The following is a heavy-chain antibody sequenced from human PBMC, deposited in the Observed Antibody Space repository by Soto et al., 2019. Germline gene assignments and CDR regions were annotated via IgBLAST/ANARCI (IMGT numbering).Heavy chain of an antibody. CDR3: THNPSEVTYWYFDL. V-gene: IGHV2-5*02. CDR1: GFSLSTSGVG. CDR2: IYWDDDK. D-gene: IGHD2-21*02. J-gene: IGHJ2*01. Sequence: QITLKESGPPLVKPTQTLTLTCTFSGFSLSTSGVGVGWIRQPPGKALEWLALIYWDDDKRYSPSLKSRLTITKDTSKNQVVLTMTNMDPVDTVTYYCTHNPSEVTYWYFDLWGRGTLVTVSS.